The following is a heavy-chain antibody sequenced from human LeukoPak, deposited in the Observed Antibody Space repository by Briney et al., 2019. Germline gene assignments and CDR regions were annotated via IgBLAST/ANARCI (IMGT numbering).Heavy chain of an antibody. J-gene: IGHJ4*02. CDR2: ISPDGNIT. D-gene: IGHD2-15*01. Sequence: PGGSLRLSCAASGFTLSNYWLHWVRQAPGEGLVWVSQISPDGNITPYADSVKGRFTISRDNSKNTLHLQMNALKAEDTAVYFCARGCSAIRCPADYWGQGSLVTVSS. CDR1: GFTLSNYW. V-gene: IGHV3-74*01. CDR3: ARGCSAIRCPADY.